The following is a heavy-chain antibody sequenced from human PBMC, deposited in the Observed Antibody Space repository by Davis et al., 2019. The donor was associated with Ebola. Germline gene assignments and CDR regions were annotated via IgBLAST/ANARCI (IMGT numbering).Heavy chain of an antibody. CDR1: GFTFSSYG. Sequence: GGSLGLSCAASGFTFSSYGMHWVRKAPGKGLEWVANIKQDGSEKYYVDSVKGRFTISRDNAKNSLYLQMNSLRAEDTAVYYCARRSHYWGQGTLVTVSS. V-gene: IGHV3-7*01. D-gene: IGHD6-6*01. CDR3: ARRSHY. CDR2: IKQDGSEK. J-gene: IGHJ4*02.